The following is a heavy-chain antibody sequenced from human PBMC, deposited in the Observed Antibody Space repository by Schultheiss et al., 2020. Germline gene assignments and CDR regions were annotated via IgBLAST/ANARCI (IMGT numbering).Heavy chain of an antibody. CDR1: GFTFSSYG. CDR2: ISYDGSNK. CDR3: ARSQQHAFDY. V-gene: IGHV3-30*03. D-gene: IGHD6-13*01. J-gene: IGHJ4*02. Sequence: GESLKISCAASGFTFSSYGMHWVRQAPGKGLEWVAVISYDGSNKYYADSVKGRFTISRDNSKNTLYLQMNSLRAEDTAVYYCARSQQHAFDYWGQGTLVTVSS.